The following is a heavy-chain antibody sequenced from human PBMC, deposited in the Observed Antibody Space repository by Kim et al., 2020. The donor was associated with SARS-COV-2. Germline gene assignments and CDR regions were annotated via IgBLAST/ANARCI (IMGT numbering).Heavy chain of an antibody. D-gene: IGHD3-16*01. J-gene: IGHJ6*02. CDR3: ARMGGPLYYYYGMDV. V-gene: IGHV3-20*01. Sequence: ADSVKGQFTISRDNAKNSLYLQMNSLRAEDTAVYHCARMGGPLYYYYGMDVWGQGTTITVSS.